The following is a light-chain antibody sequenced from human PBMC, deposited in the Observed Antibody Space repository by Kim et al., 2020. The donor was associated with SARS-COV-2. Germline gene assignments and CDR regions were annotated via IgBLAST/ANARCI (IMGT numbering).Light chain of an antibody. CDR1: QDISNY. V-gene: IGKV1-33*01. J-gene: IGKJ5*01. Sequence: DIQMTQSPSSLSASVGDRVSITCQASQDISNYLNWYQQKPGKAPRLLMKEVSTLEAGVPSRFSGSGSGTDFTFTISSLQPEDNATYYCRQYDTLPITFGQGTRLEIK. CDR3: RQYDTLPIT. CDR2: EVS.